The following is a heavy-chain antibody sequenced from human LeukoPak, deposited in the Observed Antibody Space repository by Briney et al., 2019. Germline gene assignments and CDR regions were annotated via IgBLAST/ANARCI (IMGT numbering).Heavy chain of an antibody. CDR2: INWNGGST. V-gene: IGHV3-20*04. CDR3: AREVLRFLEWSFWVD. Sequence: GGSLRLSCAASGFTFDDYGMSWVRQAPGKGLEWVSGINWNGGSTGYADSVEGRFTISRDNAKNSLYLQMNSLRAEDTALYYCAREVLRFLEWSFWVDWGQGTLVTVSS. D-gene: IGHD3-3*01. J-gene: IGHJ4*02. CDR1: GFTFDDYG.